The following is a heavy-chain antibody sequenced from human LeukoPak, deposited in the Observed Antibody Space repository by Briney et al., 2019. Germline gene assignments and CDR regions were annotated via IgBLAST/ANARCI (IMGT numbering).Heavy chain of an antibody. J-gene: IGHJ4*02. CDR1: GGSISSRNSF. V-gene: IGHV4-39*07. D-gene: IGHD3-10*01. CDR3: ARGYGWASYNNFNY. CDR2: IYYSGST. Sequence: SETLSLTCTVSGGSISSRNSFWGWIRQPPGKGLEWIGSIYYSGSTYYNPSLKSRVTISVDTSKNQFSLKLSSVTAADTAVYYCARGYGWASYNNFNYWGQGILVTVSS.